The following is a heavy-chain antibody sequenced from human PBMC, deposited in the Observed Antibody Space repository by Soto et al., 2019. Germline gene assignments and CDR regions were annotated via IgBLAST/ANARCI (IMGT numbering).Heavy chain of an antibody. CDR3: AKEAGTIYFDY. D-gene: IGHD6-13*01. CDR2: INWDGTNK. CDR1: GFALHGYT. V-gene: IGHV3-43*01. J-gene: IGHJ4*02. Sequence: GGSLRLSCAASGFALHGYTMHWVRQAPGKGLEWVSLINWDGTNKYYADSVKGRFTISRDNGKNSLYLQMNSLRTEDTALYYCAKEAGTIYFDYWGQGALVTVSS.